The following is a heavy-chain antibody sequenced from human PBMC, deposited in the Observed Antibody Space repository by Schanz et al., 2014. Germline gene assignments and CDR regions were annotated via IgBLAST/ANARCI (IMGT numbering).Heavy chain of an antibody. D-gene: IGHD2-15*01. J-gene: IGHJ4*02. CDR1: GFTVSNNY. CDR2: IYSDGST. V-gene: IGHV3-66*01. Sequence: EVYLVESGGGLVQPGGSLRLSCAASGFTVSNNYMSWVRQAPGKGLECVSIIYSDGSTYYVDSVKGRFIISRDNSKNTVYLQMNSLRAEDTAVYYCARDPGGTKTHGLWGQGTLVIVSS. CDR3: ARDPGGTKTHGL.